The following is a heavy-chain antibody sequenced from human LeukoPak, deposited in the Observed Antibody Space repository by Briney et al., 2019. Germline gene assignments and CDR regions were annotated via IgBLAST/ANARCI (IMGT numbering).Heavy chain of an antibody. J-gene: IGHJ1*01. D-gene: IGHD3-10*01. CDR3: ARGELLWFGEDWFQH. CDR1: GGSFSGYY. V-gene: IGHV4-34*01. Sequence: SETLSLTCAVYGGSFSGYYWSWIRQPPGEGLEWIGEINHSGSTNYNPSLKSRVTISVDTSKNQFSLKLSSVTAADTAVYYCARGELLWFGEDWFQHWGQGTLVTVSS. CDR2: INHSGST.